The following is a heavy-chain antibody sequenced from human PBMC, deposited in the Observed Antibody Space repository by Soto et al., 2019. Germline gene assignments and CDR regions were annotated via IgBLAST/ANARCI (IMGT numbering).Heavy chain of an antibody. CDR3: ASGTDSSGTFDY. V-gene: IGHV3-21*01. J-gene: IGHJ4*02. Sequence: GGSLRLSCAASGFTFSSYSMNWVRQAPGKGLEWVSSISSDSSYIYYADSVKGRFTISRDNAKNSLYLQMNSLRAEDTAVYYCASGTDSSGTFDYWGQGTLVTVSS. D-gene: IGHD6-19*01. CDR1: GFTFSSYS. CDR2: ISSDSSYI.